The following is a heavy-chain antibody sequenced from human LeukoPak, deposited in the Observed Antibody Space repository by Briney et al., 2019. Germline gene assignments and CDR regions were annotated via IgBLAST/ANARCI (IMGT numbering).Heavy chain of an antibody. CDR3: ARDYPGYSSGLGHFDY. CDR1: GGTFSSYT. Sequence: SVKVSCKASGGTFSSYTISWVRQAPGQGLEWMGRIIPILGIANYAQKFQGRVTITADKSTSTAYMELSSLRSEDTAVYYCARDYPGYSSGLGHFDYWGQGTLVTVSS. V-gene: IGHV1-69*04. CDR2: IIPILGIA. J-gene: IGHJ4*02. D-gene: IGHD6-19*01.